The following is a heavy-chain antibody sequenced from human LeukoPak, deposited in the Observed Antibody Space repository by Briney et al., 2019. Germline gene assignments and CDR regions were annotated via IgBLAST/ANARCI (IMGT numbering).Heavy chain of an antibody. D-gene: IGHD2-2*01. Sequence: ASVKVSCKASGGTFNSFALSWVRQAPGQGLEWMGGIIPIYPTTDYAQKFQGRVTISVDESTGTASIELSNLRSEDTAVYYCASGEPLFDPYCSSTSCHIPFDYWGQGTLVTVSS. CDR3: ASGEPLFDPYCSSTSCHIPFDY. J-gene: IGHJ4*02. CDR2: IIPIYPTT. CDR1: GGTFNSFA. V-gene: IGHV1-69*13.